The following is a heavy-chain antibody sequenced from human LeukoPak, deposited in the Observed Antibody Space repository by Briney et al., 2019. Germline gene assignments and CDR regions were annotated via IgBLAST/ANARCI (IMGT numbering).Heavy chain of an antibody. CDR2: ISGSGGST. J-gene: IGHJ4*02. Sequence: GGSLRLSCAASGFTFSNYAMNWVRQAPGKGLEWVSSISGSGGSTYYADSVKGRFTISRDSSKNTLYLQMNSLRAEDTAVYYCAKGISVSGSYRFHFDYWGQGTLVTVSS. CDR3: AKGISVSGSYRFHFDY. CDR1: GFTFSNYA. D-gene: IGHD1-26*01. V-gene: IGHV3-23*01.